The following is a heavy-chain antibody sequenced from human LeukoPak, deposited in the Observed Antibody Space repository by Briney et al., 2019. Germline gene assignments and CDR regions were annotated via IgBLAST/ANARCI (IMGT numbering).Heavy chain of an antibody. Sequence: GESLKISCKGSGDSFSNYWIGWVRQMPAKSLEWMGIIYVGDSDTSYSPSFQGPVTISADKSITTAYLQWSSLKASDTAMYYCERQPTTGAYFDYWGQGTLVTVSS. D-gene: IGHD4-17*01. CDR2: IYVGDSDT. J-gene: IGHJ4*02. CDR3: ERQPTTGAYFDY. CDR1: GDSFSNYW. V-gene: IGHV5-51*01.